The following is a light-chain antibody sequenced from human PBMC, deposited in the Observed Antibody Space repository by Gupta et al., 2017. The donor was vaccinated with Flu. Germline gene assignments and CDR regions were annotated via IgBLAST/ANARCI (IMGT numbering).Light chain of an antibody. CDR1: QTIRNN. V-gene: IGKV3-15*01. CDR2: DSS. CDR3: QQYNNGPPIT. J-gene: IGKJ5*01. Sequence: EVVLTQSPATLSVSPGETATLSCRANQTIRNNLAWYQQRPGQAPNLLIYDSSTRAPGVPARFSGRGSGTDFSLVITGLQSEDFAIYFCQQYNNGPPITFGQGTRL.